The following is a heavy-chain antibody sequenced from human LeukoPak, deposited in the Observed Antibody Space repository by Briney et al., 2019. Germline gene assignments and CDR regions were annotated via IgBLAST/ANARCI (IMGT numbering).Heavy chain of an antibody. Sequence: PGGSLRLSCAASTFTFRNYAMTWVRQAPGKGLEWVSTIGDNADRKFYAASVKGRFTISRDNSKNTLYLQMNSLRAEDTAIYYCAKNEGSGLVYYYMDVWGKGTTVTISS. V-gene: IGHV3-23*01. J-gene: IGHJ6*03. D-gene: IGHD3-10*01. CDR2: IGDNADRK. CDR1: TFTFRNYA. CDR3: AKNEGSGLVYYYMDV.